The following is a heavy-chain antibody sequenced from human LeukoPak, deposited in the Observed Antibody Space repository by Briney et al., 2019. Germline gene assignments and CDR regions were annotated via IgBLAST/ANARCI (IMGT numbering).Heavy chain of an antibody. CDR1: GFTFSDFW. CDR2: MNRDGSEK. D-gene: IGHD6-19*01. CDR3: ARGDSSGWSSYYYYYGMDV. V-gene: IGHV3-7*01. Sequence: GGSLRLSCAASGFTFSDFWLSWVRQAPGKGLEWVANMNRDGSEKNYVDSMKGRITISRDNAKNSLYLQMNSLRAEDTAVYYCARGDSSGWSSYYYYYGMDVWGQGTTVTVSS. J-gene: IGHJ6*02.